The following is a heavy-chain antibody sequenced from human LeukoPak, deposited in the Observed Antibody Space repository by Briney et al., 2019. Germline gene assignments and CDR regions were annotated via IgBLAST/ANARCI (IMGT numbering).Heavy chain of an antibody. CDR2: INHSGST. Sequence: SETLSLTCAVYGGSFSGHYWSWIRQPPGKGLEWIGEINHSGSTNYNPSLKSRVTISVDTSKNQFSLKLSSVTAADTAVYYCARGYSNYDYWGQGTLVTVSS. CDR3: ARGYSNYDY. CDR1: GGSFSGHY. V-gene: IGHV4-34*01. J-gene: IGHJ4*02. D-gene: IGHD4-11*01.